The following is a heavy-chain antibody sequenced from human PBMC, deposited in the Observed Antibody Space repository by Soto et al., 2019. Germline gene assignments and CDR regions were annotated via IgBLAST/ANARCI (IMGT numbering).Heavy chain of an antibody. V-gene: IGHV3-73*01. CDR1: GFTFSGSA. D-gene: IGHD3-22*01. CDR2: IKSKDKTYAT. J-gene: IGHJ4*02. CDR3: TSLYSYDMSGYYHSAIVDY. Sequence: GCFLRLSSASSGFTFSGSAIHWVRQASWKGLEWVGPIKSKDKTYATANAASLKTRFTISTANSKTTAYLQMNSLKTGDKAVYYCTSLYSYDMSGYYHSAIVDYWGQGTLVTVSS.